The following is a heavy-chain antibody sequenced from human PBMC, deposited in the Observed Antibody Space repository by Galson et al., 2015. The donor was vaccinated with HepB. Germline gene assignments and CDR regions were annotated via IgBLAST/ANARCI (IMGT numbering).Heavy chain of an antibody. Sequence: LRLSCAASGFTFSTYSMNWVRQAPGKGLEWVSSISSGSSYIYYADSVKGRFTISRDNAKNSLYLQMNSLRAEDTAVYYCARDLQTYSGSYYFAYWGQGTLVTVSS. CDR1: GFTFSTYS. CDR2: ISSGSSYI. CDR3: ARDLQTYSGSYYFAY. V-gene: IGHV3-21*01. D-gene: IGHD1-26*01. J-gene: IGHJ4*02.